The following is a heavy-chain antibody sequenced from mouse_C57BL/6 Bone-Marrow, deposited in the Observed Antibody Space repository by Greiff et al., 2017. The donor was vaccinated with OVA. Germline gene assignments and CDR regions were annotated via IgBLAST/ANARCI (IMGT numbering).Heavy chain of an antibody. Sequence: EVNVVESGGGLVQPGGSLSLSCAASGFTFTDYYMSWVRQPPGKALEWLGFIRNKANGYTTEYSASVKGRFTISRDNSQSILYLQMNALRAEDSATYYCARYIRGWFAYWGQGTLVTVST. V-gene: IGHV7-3*01. CDR3: ARYIRGWFAY. CDR1: GFTFTDYY. J-gene: IGHJ3*01. CDR2: IRNKANGYTT.